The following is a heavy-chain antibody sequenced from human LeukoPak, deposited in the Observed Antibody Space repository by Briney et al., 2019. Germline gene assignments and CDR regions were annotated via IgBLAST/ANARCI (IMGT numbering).Heavy chain of an antibody. CDR3: ASGPSPASAAKNWFDP. V-gene: IGHV4-34*01. Sequence: KPSETLSLTCAVYGGSFSGYYWSWIRQPPGKGLEWIGEINHSGSTNYNPSLKSRVTISVDTSKNQFSLKLSSVTAADTAVYYCASGPSPASAAKNWFDPWGQGTLVTVSS. CDR1: GGSFSGYY. J-gene: IGHJ5*02. D-gene: IGHD2-2*01. CDR2: INHSGST.